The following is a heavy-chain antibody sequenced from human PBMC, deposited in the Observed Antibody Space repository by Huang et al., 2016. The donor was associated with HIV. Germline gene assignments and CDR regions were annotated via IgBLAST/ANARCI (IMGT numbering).Heavy chain of an antibody. J-gene: IGHJ4*02. V-gene: IGHV3-74*01. CDR2: IKSDGSST. D-gene: IGHD3-10*01. CDR1: GFTFSSYW. Sequence: EVQLVESGGGLVQPGGSLRLSCAASGFTFSSYWMHWVRQVPGKGLVGISKIKSDGSSTSYADSVKGRFTISRDNAKNTLYLQMNSLRAEDTAVYYCARGSRQGKYYYGSGTAYWGQGTLVTVSS. CDR3: ARGSRQGKYYYGSGTAY.